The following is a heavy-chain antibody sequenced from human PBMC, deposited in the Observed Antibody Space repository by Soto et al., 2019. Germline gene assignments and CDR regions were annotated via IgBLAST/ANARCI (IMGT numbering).Heavy chain of an antibody. V-gene: IGHV4-59*08. D-gene: IGHD3-9*01. CDR2: IYYSGST. CDR1: GGSISSYY. Sequence: SETLSLTCTASGGSISSYYWSWIRQPPGKGLEWIGYIYYSGSTNYNPSLKRRVTFSADSSRGQFSLRLNSVTAADTAVYYCARTVLGPDLLADSFVDYYYYMDVWGQGTTVTVSS. CDR3: ARTVLGPDLLADSFVDYYYYMDV. J-gene: IGHJ6*03.